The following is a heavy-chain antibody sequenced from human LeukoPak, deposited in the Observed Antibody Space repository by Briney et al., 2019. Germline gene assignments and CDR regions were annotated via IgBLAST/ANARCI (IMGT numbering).Heavy chain of an antibody. CDR3: ARARGYSYGFDY. CDR2: ISSSSSYI. J-gene: IGHJ4*02. D-gene: IGHD5-18*01. Sequence: PGGSLRLSCAASGFTFSSYSMNWVRQAPGKGLEWVSSISSSSSYIYYADSVKGRFTISRDNAKNSLYLQMNSLGAEDTAVYYCARARGYSYGFDYWGQGTLVTVSS. V-gene: IGHV3-21*01. CDR1: GFTFSSYS.